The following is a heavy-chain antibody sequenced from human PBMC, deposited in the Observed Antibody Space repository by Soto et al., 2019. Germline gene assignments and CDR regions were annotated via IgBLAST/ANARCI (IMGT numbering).Heavy chain of an antibody. CDR1: GYTLTELS. J-gene: IGHJ4*02. V-gene: IGHV1-24*01. D-gene: IGHD2-2*01. CDR2: FDPEDGET. Sequence: ASVKVSCKVSGYTLTELSMHWVRQAPGKGLEWMGGFDPEDGETIYAQKFQGRVTMTEDTSTDTAYMELSSLRSEDTAVYYCATGLSLVVVPAAIVREGDYYFDYWGQGTLVTVSS. CDR3: ATGLSLVVVPAAIVREGDYYFDY.